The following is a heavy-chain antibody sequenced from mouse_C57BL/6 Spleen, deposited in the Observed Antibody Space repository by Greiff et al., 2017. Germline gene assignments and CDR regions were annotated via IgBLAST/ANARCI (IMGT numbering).Heavy chain of an antibody. CDR1: GYSITSGYY. CDR2: ISYDGSN. Sequence: EVHLVESGPGLVKPSQSLSLTCSVTGYSITSGYYWNWIRQFPGNKLEWMGYISYDGSNNYNPSLKNRITITRDPSKTQFFLKLNSVTTEDTATYYCATGAYYGSSYWYFDVWGTGTTVTVSS. CDR3: ATGAYYGSSYWYFDV. D-gene: IGHD1-1*01. V-gene: IGHV3-6*01. J-gene: IGHJ1*03.